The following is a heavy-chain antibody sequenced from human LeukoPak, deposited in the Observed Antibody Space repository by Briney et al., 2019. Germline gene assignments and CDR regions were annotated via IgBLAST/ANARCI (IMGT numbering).Heavy chain of an antibody. V-gene: IGHV3-74*01. CDR3: ARGGAYYYDSSGLHAFDI. Sequence: PGGSLRLSCAASEFTFSSYWMHWVRQAPGKGLVWVSRINSDGSSTSYADSVKGRFTISRDNAKNTLYLQMNSLRAEDTAVYYCARGGAYYYDSSGLHAFDIWGQGTMVTVSS. D-gene: IGHD3-22*01. CDR1: EFTFSSYW. J-gene: IGHJ3*02. CDR2: INSDGSST.